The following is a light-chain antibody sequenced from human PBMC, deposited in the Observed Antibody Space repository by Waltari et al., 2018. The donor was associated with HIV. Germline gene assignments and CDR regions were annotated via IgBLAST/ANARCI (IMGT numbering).Light chain of an antibody. J-gene: IGKJ2*01. V-gene: IGKV3-20*01. CDR2: GAS. CDR3: QQYGNSPYT. Sequence: EIVFTQSPGTLPLSPGARATLSCRASQSVSSSYLAWNQQTRGQAPRLLIFGASTRATGTPDRCSGSGSGTDFTLTISRLEPEDFGVYYCQQYGNSPYTFGQGTKLEIK. CDR1: QSVSSSY.